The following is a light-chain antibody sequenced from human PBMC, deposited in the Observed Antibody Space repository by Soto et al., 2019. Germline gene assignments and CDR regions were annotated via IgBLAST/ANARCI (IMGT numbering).Light chain of an antibody. CDR3: QTGGSGIVV. V-gene: IGLV4-69*01. CDR2: LNSDGSH. J-gene: IGLJ2*01. Sequence: QSVLTQSPSASASLGASVKLTCTLSSGHSNYAIAWHQQQSEKGPRYLMKLNSDGSHSKGDGIPDRFSGSSSGAERYLTISSLRSEDEADYYCQTGGSGIVVFGGGTKLTVL. CDR1: SGHSNYA.